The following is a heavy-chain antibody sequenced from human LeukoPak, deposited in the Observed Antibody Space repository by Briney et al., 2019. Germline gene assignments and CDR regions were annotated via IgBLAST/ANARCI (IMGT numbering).Heavy chain of an antibody. D-gene: IGHD3-10*01. CDR3: ARVASILLWFGEPLRFFDY. CDR1: GYSISSGYY. CDR2: IYHSGRT. J-gene: IGHJ4*02. V-gene: IGHV4-38-2*02. Sequence: SETLSLTCTVSGYSISSGYYWGWIRQPPGKGLEWIGSIYHSGRTYYNPSLKSRVTISVDTSKNQFSLKLSSVTAADTAVYYCARVASILLWFGEPLRFFDYWGQGTLVTVSS.